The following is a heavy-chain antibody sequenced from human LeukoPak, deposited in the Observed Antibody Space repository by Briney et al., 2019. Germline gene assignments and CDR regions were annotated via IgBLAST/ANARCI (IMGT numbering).Heavy chain of an antibody. CDR1: GFPFSGYV. J-gene: IGHJ5*02. CDR3: ARGPQFSGPGWFDP. CDR2: ITFSSSHI. V-gene: IGHV3-21*01. D-gene: IGHD3-10*01. Sequence: GGSLRLSCAASGFPFSGYVMTWVRQAPGKGLECVSSITFSSSHIYYADSVKGRFTISRDNTKDSLYLQMNSLRAEDTAIYYCARGPQFSGPGWFDPWGQGTLVTVSS.